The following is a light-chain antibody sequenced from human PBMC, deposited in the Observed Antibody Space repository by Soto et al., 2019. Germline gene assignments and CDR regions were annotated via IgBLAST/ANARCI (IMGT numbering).Light chain of an antibody. V-gene: IGKV3-11*01. CDR1: QTVRSY. Sequence: EIVLTQSPATLSLSPGETATLSCRASQTVRSYLVWYQHKPGQTPRLLIYDASNRSTGIPPRVSGSGSGTDLTRTITSLAPADSAIEYWPHRSNWPITFGQGTRLEIK. J-gene: IGKJ5*01. CDR2: DAS. CDR3: PHRSNWPIT.